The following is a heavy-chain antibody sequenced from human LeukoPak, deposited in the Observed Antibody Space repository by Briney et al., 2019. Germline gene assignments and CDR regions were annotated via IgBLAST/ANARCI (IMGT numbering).Heavy chain of an antibody. V-gene: IGHV3-7*01. CDR2: IKEDGSEK. CDR1: GFTFSSYW. D-gene: IGHD6-19*01. Sequence: PGGSLRLSCADSGFTFSSYWMSWVRQAPGKGLECVANIKEDGSEKYYVDSVKGRFTISRDNVKNSLYLQMNSLRAEDTAVYYCARVSNDQWLVHYYYYMDVWGKGTTVTVSS. CDR3: ARVSNDQWLVHYYYYMDV. J-gene: IGHJ6*03.